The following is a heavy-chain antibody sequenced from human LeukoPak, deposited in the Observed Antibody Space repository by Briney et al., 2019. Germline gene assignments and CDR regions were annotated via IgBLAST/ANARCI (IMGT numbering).Heavy chain of an antibody. V-gene: IGHV3-21*01. CDR3: ARDSSRSTYNWFDP. Sequence: PWGSLRLSCAASELTFSRYSMNWVRQAPGKGLEWVSSISSSSSYIYYADSVKGRFTISRDNAKNSLYLQMNSLRAEDTAVYYCARDSSRSTYNWFDPWGQGTLVTVSS. CDR1: ELTFSRYS. CDR2: ISSSSSYI. J-gene: IGHJ5*02.